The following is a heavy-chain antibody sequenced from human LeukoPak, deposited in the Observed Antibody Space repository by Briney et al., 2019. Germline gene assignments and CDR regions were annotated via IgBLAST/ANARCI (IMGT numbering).Heavy chain of an antibody. CDR2: ISGSGGST. CDR1: GFTFSSYA. CDR3: AKDGGVGATIVGTHDY. J-gene: IGHJ4*02. D-gene: IGHD1-26*01. Sequence: GGSLRLSCAASGFTFSSYAMSWVRQAPGKGLEWVSAISGSGGSTYYADSVKGRFTISRDNSKNTLYLQMNSLRAEDTAVYYCAKDGGVGATIVGTHDYWGQGTLVTVSS. V-gene: IGHV3-23*01.